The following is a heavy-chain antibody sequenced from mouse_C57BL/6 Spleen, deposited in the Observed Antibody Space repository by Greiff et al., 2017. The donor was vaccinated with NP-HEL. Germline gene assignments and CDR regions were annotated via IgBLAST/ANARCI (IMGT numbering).Heavy chain of an antibody. D-gene: IGHD3-2*01. CDR3: ARDRYNYYAMDY. V-gene: IGHV1-82*01. CDR1: GYAFSSSW. CDR2: IYPGDGDT. Sequence: VQLQQSGPELVKPGASVKISCKASGYAFSSSWMNWVKQRPGKGLEWIGRIYPGDGDTNYNGKFKGKATLTADKSSSTAYMQLSSLTSEDSAVYFCARDRYNYYAMDYWGQGTSVTVSS. J-gene: IGHJ4*01.